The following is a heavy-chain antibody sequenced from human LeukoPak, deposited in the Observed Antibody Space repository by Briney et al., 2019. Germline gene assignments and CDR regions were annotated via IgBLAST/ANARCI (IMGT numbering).Heavy chain of an antibody. D-gene: IGHD6-13*01. J-gene: IGHJ5*02. CDR1: GGSISSSSYY. Sequence: PSETLSLTCTVSGGSISSSSYYWGWIRQPPGKGLEWIGSIYYSGSTYYNPSLESRVTISVDTSKNQFSLKLSSVTAADTAVYYCARGAQVAAANRWFDPWGQGTLVTVSS. V-gene: IGHV4-39*07. CDR3: ARGAQVAAANRWFDP. CDR2: IYYSGST.